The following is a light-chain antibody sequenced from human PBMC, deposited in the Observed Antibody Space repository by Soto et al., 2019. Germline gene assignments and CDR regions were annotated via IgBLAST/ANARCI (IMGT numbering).Light chain of an antibody. CDR2: GAS. V-gene: IGKV3-20*01. CDR1: QSVSNSY. Sequence: EIVLTQSPGTLSLSPGERATLSCRASQSVSNSYLAWYQQNPGRAPRLLIYGASSRATGIPDRFSGTGSGTDFILTISRLEPEDFAVYYCEQYGSSPLTFGQGTKVEIK. CDR3: EQYGSSPLT. J-gene: IGKJ1*01.